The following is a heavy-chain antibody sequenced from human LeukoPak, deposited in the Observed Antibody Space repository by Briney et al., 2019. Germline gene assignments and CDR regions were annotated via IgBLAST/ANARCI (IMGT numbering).Heavy chain of an antibody. CDR2: IWNDGSNK. J-gene: IGHJ4*02. CDR3: ARASGSYDY. Sequence: PGRSLSLSCAASGFTFSIYGMHWVRQSPGKGLEWVAVIWNDGSNKYYAESVKGRFTISRDNSKNTLFLQMNSLRAEDTAGYYCARASGSYDYWGQGTLVTVSS. V-gene: IGHV3-33*01. D-gene: IGHD1-26*01. CDR1: GFTFSIYG.